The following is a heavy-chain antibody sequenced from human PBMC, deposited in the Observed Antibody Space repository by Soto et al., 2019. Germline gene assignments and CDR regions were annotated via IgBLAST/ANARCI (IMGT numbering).Heavy chain of an antibody. Sequence: QVQLVQSGAEVKKPGASVKVSCKASGYTFSSYGISWVRQAPGQRLEWMGSISTYNGNTNYAQKLQGRVTMTTDTTTNTAYMELRSLRSDDTAVYYCARKSRSSSCSHPWGQGTLVTVSS. D-gene: IGHD6-6*01. V-gene: IGHV1-18*01. CDR1: GYTFSSYG. CDR3: ARKSRSSSCSHP. CDR2: ISTYNGNT. J-gene: IGHJ5*02.